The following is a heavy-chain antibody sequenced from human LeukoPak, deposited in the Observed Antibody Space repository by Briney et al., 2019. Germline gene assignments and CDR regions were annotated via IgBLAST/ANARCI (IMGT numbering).Heavy chain of an antibody. CDR3: AKDVYSGYNVLSLDY. CDR2: IRYDGSSK. Sequence: PGGSLRLSCAASGFTFSNYAMHWVRQAPGKGLEWLAYIRYDGSSKYYADFVKGRFTISRDYSKNTLYLQMNSLRAEDTAVYYCAKDVYSGYNVLSLDYWGQGTLVTVSS. J-gene: IGHJ4*02. D-gene: IGHD5-12*01. CDR1: GFTFSNYA. V-gene: IGHV3-30*02.